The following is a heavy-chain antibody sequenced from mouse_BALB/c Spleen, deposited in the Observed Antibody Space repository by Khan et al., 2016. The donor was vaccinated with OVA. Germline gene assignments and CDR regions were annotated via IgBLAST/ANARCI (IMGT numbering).Heavy chain of an antibody. CDR1: GYSFTNYI. CDR3: ARDYGRSFWFAY. D-gene: IGHD1-1*01. J-gene: IGHJ3*01. Sequence: VRLQQSGPELVNPGASVKMSCKASGYSFTNYIIHWVKQKPGQGLEWIGYINPYNDGTKYNENFKGMATLTSDKSSSTAYMELSGLTAEDSAVYYCARDYGRSFWFAYWGQGTLVTVSA. V-gene: IGHV1S136*01. CDR2: INPYNDGT.